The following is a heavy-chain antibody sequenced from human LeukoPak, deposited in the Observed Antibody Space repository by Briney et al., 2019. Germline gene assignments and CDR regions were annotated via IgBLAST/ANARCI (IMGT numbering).Heavy chain of an antibody. CDR3: ARYPLSSSWYFFDY. CDR2: ISFNSDYI. V-gene: IGHV3-21*01. Sequence: PGGSLRLSCVVSGFTFSAYSMNWVRQAPGKGLEWASSISFNSDYIYYADSVKGRFTISRDDAKNSLYLQMNSLRAEDTAVYYCARYPLSSSWYFFDYWGQGTLVTVSS. D-gene: IGHD6-13*01. CDR1: GFTFSAYS. J-gene: IGHJ4*02.